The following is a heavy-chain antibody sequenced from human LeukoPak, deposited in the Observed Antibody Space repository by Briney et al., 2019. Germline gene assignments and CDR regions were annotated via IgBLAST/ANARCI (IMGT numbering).Heavy chain of an antibody. Sequence: ASVKVSCKASGYTFTSYDINWVRQATGQGLEWMGWMNPNSGNTGYAQKFQGRVTITRNTSISTAYMELSSLRSEDTAVYYCATPYGSGSYYDAFDIWGQGTMVTVSS. V-gene: IGHV1-8*03. D-gene: IGHD3-10*01. CDR2: MNPNSGNT. CDR1: GYTFTSYD. CDR3: ATPYGSGSYYDAFDI. J-gene: IGHJ3*02.